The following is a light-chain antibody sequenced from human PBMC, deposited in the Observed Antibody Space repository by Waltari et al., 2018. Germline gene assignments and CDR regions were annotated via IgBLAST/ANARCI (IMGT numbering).Light chain of an antibody. J-gene: IGLJ1*01. CDR3: CSYAGTYTYV. CDR2: DVN. Sequence: QSALTQPDSVSGSPGQSVTVSCPGTSADVGAYNYVSWYQVPPGRAPKLIIYDVNNRPSGFPDRFSGSKSGNTASLTISGLQAEDEADYFCCSYAGTYTYVFGTGTKVTVL. V-gene: IGLV2-11*01. CDR1: SADVGAYNY.